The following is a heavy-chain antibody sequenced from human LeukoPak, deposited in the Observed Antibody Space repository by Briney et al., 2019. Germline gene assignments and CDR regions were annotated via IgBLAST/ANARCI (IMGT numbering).Heavy chain of an antibody. D-gene: IGHD6-13*01. J-gene: IGHJ4*02. CDR3: ARDSIAAAGDFDY. Sequence: PGRSLRLSCAASGFTFGSYGMHWVRQAPGKGLVWVSRINSDGSSTGYADSVKGRFTISRDNASNTLYLQMNSLRAEDTAVYYCARDSIAAAGDFDYWGQGTLVTVSS. CDR1: GFTFGSYG. CDR2: INSDGSST. V-gene: IGHV3-74*01.